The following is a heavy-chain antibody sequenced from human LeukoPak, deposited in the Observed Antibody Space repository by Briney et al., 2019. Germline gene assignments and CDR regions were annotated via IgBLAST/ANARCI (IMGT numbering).Heavy chain of an antibody. Sequence: GESLKISCEGFGYHFITYWIGWVRQMPGKGLEWMGIIYPGDSDTRYSPSFQGQVTISADKSISTAYLQWSSLKASDTAMYYCARHERASSWLGNYYYGMDVWGQGTTVTVSS. CDR1: GYHFITYW. CDR2: IYPGDSDT. D-gene: IGHD6-13*01. J-gene: IGHJ6*02. V-gene: IGHV5-51*01. CDR3: ARHERASSWLGNYYYGMDV.